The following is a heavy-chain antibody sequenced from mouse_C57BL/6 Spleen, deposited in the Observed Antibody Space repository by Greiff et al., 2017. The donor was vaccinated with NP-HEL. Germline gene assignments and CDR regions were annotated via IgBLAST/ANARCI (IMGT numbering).Heavy chain of an antibody. CDR1: GFTFSSYA. Sequence: EVHLVESGGGLVKPGGSLKLSCAASGFTFSSYAMSWVRQTPEKRLEWVATISDGGSYTYYPDNVKGRFTISRDNAKNNLYLQINHLKSEDTAMYYCAREGDSSGYAMDYWGQGTSVTVSS. V-gene: IGHV5-4*01. D-gene: IGHD3-2*02. J-gene: IGHJ4*01. CDR3: AREGDSSGYAMDY. CDR2: ISDGGSYT.